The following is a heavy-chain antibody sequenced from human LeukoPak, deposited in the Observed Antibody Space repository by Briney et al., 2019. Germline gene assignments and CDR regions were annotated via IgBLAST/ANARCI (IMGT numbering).Heavy chain of an antibody. J-gene: IGHJ4*02. CDR3: AKPPAGCSSTSCYLYY. V-gene: IGHV3-9*01. CDR1: GFTFDDYA. D-gene: IGHD2-2*01. Sequence: GGSLRLSCAASGFTFDDYAMHWVRQAPGKGLEWVSDISWNSGSIGYADSVKGRFTISRDNAKNSLYLQMNSLRAEDTALYYCAKPPAGCSSTSCYLYYWGQGTLVTVSS. CDR2: ISWNSGSI.